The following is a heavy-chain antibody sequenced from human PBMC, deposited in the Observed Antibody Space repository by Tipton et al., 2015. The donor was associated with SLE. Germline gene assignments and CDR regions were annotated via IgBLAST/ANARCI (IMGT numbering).Heavy chain of an antibody. J-gene: IGHJ4*02. CDR2: INHSGST. CDR1: GGSFSGYY. CDR3: ARRGRGAVAADFDY. D-gene: IGHD6-19*01. V-gene: IGHV4-34*01. Sequence: TLSLTCAVYGGSFSGYYWSWIRQPPGKGLEWIGEINHSGSTNYNPSLKSRVTISVDTSKNQFSLKLSSVTAADTAVYYCARRGRGAVAADFDYGGRGTLVTVSS.